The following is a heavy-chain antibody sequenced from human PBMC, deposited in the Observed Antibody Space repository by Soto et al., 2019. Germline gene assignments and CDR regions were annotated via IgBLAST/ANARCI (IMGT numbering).Heavy chain of an antibody. CDR2: IYYSGST. Sequence: PSETLSLTCTVSGGSISSYYWSWIRQPPGKGLEWIGYIYYSGSTNYNPSLKSRVTISVDTSKNQFSLKLSSVTAADTAVYYCLVTAHAFDIWGQGTMVTVSS. D-gene: IGHD2-21*02. J-gene: IGHJ3*02. CDR3: LVTAHAFDI. V-gene: IGHV4-59*01. CDR1: GGSISSYY.